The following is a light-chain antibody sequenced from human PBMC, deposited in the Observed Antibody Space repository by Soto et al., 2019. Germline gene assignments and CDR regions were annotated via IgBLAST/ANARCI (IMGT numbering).Light chain of an antibody. J-gene: IGLJ1*01. CDR2: DVS. V-gene: IGLV2-14*03. Sequence: QSALSQPASVSGSPGQSITISCTGTSSDIGTYDSVSWYQQHPGKAPKLVIYDVSNRPSGVSNRFSGSKSANTASLTISGLQAEDEADYYCSSYSSSNSYVFASGTKVTVL. CDR3: SSYSSSNSYV. CDR1: SSDIGTYDS.